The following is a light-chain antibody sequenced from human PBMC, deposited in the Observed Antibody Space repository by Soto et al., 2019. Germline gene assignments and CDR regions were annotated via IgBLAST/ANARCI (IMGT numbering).Light chain of an antibody. CDR2: ATS. J-gene: IGKJ1*01. V-gene: IGKV3-20*01. CDR1: QSISATY. Sequence: EIVLTQSPGTLSLFPGERATFSCRTSQSISATYLAWYQQKPGQDPRLLIYATSSRATAIPDRFSGSASRTDFTLTISRLAPDDSAVYYCQQYASLPRTFGQGTTVDI. CDR3: QQYASLPRT.